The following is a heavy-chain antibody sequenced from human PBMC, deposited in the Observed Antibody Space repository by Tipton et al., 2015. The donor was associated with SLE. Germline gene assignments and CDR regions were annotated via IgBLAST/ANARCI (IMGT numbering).Heavy chain of an antibody. CDR2: INHSGST. CDR1: GGSFSTYY. D-gene: IGHD3-3*01. Sequence: TLSLTCGVYGGSFSTYYWSWIRQPPGKGLEWIGEINHSGSTNYNPSLKSRVTISVDTSKNQFSLKLSSVTAADTAMYYCAREGVLRFLEWLFPPSRDYSFDYWGQGTLVTVSS. V-gene: IGHV4-34*01. CDR3: AREGVLRFLEWLFPPSRDYSFDY. J-gene: IGHJ4*02.